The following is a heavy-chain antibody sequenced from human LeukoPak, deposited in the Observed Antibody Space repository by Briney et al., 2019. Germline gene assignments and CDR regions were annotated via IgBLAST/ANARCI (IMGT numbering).Heavy chain of an antibody. CDR3: ARIGNDILTGYLSYYYGMDV. V-gene: IGHV3-11*06. D-gene: IGHD3-9*01. CDR2: ISSSSSHT. CDR1: GFAFSDYY. Sequence: GGSLRLCCAASGFAFSDYYMSWIRQAPGKGLEWVSYISSSSSHTNYADSVKGRFTISRDNAKNSLYLQMNSLRAEDTAVYYCARIGNDILTGYLSYYYGMDVWGKGTTVTVSS. J-gene: IGHJ6*04.